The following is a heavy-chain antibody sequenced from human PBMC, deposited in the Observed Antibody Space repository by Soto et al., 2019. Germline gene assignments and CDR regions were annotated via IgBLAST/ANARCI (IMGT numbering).Heavy chain of an antibody. J-gene: IGHJ6*03. CDR1: GFTFSSYW. D-gene: IGHD3-3*01. CDR2: IKQDGSEK. Sequence: GGSLRLSCAASGFTFSSYWMSWVRQAPGKGLEWVANIKQDGSEKYYVDSVKGRFTISRDNAKNSLYLQTNSLRAEDTAVYYCARRASAEYDFWSGYRYNYYYMDVWGKGTTVTVSS. V-gene: IGHV3-7*01. CDR3: ARRASAEYDFWSGYRYNYYYMDV.